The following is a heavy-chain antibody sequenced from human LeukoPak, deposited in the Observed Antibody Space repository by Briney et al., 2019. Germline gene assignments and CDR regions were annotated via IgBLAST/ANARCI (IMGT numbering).Heavy chain of an antibody. CDR1: GYTFTSYD. D-gene: IGHD1-26*01. CDR2: MNPNSGNT. V-gene: IGHV1-8*01. J-gene: IGHJ6*03. Sequence: ASVKVSCKASGYTFTSYDINWVRQATGQGLEWMGWMNPNSGNTGYAQKFQGRVTMTGNTSISTAYMELSSLRSEDTAVYYCARVLRSYPYYYYCYMDVWGKGTTVTVSS. CDR3: ARVLRSYPYYYYCYMDV.